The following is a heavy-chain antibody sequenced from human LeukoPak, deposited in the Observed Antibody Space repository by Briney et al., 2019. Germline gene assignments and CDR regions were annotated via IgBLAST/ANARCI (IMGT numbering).Heavy chain of an antibody. CDR3: ARVHSSSWLYYYYMDV. V-gene: IGHV7-4-1*02. Sequence: GASVKVSCKASGYTFTSYAMNWVRQAPGQGLEWMGWINTNTGNPTYVQGFTGRFVFSLDTSVSTAYLQISSLKAEDTAVYYCARVHSSSWLYYYYMDVWGKGTTVTVSS. CDR1: GYTFTSYA. J-gene: IGHJ6*03. CDR2: INTNTGNP. D-gene: IGHD6-6*01.